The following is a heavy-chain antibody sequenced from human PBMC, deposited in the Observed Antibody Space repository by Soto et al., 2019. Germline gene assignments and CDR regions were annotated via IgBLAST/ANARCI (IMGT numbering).Heavy chain of an antibody. CDR3: AREGTSGTRDAFDI. D-gene: IGHD2-2*01. Sequence: SVKVSCKASGGTFSSYAISWVRQAPGQGLEWMGGIIPIFGTANYAQKFQGRVTMTRDTSISTAYMELSRLRSDDTAVYYCAREGTSGTRDAFDIWGQGTMVTVS. V-gene: IGHV1-69*05. CDR2: IIPIFGTA. CDR1: GGTFSSYA. J-gene: IGHJ3*02.